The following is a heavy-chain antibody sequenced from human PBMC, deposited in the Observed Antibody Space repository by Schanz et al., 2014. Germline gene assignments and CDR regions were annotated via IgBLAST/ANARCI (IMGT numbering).Heavy chain of an antibody. Sequence: QVQLVQSGAEVKKFGASVKVSCKASGYTYRSFVITWVRQAPGLGLEWMGWISGYNGNTKYAQKLQGRVTMTTDTSTSTAYMALRRLRSDDTAVYYCARASRDPVRGLNWFEPWGQGTLVTVSS. CDR3: ARASRDPVRGLNWFEP. D-gene: IGHD3-10*01. CDR2: ISGYNGNT. V-gene: IGHV1-18*04. CDR1: GYTYRSFV. J-gene: IGHJ5*02.